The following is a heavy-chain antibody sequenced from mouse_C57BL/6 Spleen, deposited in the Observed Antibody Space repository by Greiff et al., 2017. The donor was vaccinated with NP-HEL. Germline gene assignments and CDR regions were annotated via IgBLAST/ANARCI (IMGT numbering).Heavy chain of an antibody. V-gene: IGHV10-1*01. CDR1: GFSFNTYA. J-gene: IGHJ4*01. Sequence: EVNVVESGGGLVQPKGSLKLSCAASGFSFNTYAMNWVRQAPGKGLEWVARIRSKSNNYATYYADSVKDRFTISRYDSESMLYLQMNNLKTEDTAMYYCVRQRGWDEDYAMDYWGQGTSVTVSS. CDR3: VRQRGWDEDYAMDY. CDR2: IRSKSNNYAT. D-gene: IGHD4-1*01.